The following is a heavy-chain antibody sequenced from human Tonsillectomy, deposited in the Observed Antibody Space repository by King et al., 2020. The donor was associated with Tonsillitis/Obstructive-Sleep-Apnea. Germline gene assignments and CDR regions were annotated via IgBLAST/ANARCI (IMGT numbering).Heavy chain of an antibody. CDR3: ARLFQDVIGLYFDY. CDR1: GGSVSSDSYY. D-gene: IGHD3/OR15-3a*01. CDR2: ICYSGST. J-gene: IGHJ4*02. V-gene: IGHV4-61*01. Sequence: QLQESGPGLVKPSETLSLTCTVSGGSVSSDSYYWSWIRQPPGKGLEWIGYICYSGSTNHDPSLNSRVAISVDTSKNQFSLKLSSVTAADTAVCYCARLFQDVIGLYFDYWGQGTLVTVSS.